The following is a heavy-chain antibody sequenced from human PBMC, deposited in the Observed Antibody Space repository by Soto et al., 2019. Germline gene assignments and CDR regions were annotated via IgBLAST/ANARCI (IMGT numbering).Heavy chain of an antibody. J-gene: IGHJ5*02. CDR1: RWGMSVDT. CDR2: IIPICGTA. CDR3: AGASNGYSYGNNWFDP. Sequence: VKACWKAPRWGMSVDTSGWRRKTNEKGLEWLGGIIPICGTANYAQKFQGRFTITADESTSTAYMELSSPRSEDTAVYYGAGASNGYSYGNNWFDPWGQGTLVTVSS. V-gene: IGHV1-69*13. D-gene: IGHD5-18*01.